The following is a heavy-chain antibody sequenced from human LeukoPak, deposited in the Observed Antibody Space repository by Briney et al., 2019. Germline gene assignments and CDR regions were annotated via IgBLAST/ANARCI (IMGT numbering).Heavy chain of an antibody. CDR2: INPNSGGT. D-gene: IGHD2-2*01. Sequence: ASVKVSCKASGGTFSSYAISWVRQAPGQGLEWMGWINPNSGGTNYAQKFQGRVTMTRDTSISTAYMELSRLRSDDTAVYYCARDSGSTSFKYYFDYWGQGTLVTVSS. V-gene: IGHV1-2*02. CDR1: GGTFSSYA. J-gene: IGHJ4*02. CDR3: ARDSGSTSFKYYFDY.